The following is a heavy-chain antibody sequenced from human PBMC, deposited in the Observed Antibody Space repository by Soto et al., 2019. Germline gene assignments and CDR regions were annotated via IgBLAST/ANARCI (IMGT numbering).Heavy chain of an antibody. CDR3: AKAHGSGSYYYYYGMDV. CDR1: GFTFSSYV. CDR2: ISGGGGST. J-gene: IGHJ6*02. V-gene: IGHV3-23*01. Sequence: GGSLRLSCAASGFTFSSYVMSWVRQAPGKGLEWVSAISGGGGSTYYADSVKGRFTISRDNSKNTLYLQMNSLRAEDTAVYYCAKAHGSGSYYYYYGMDVWGQGTTVTVSS. D-gene: IGHD3-10*01.